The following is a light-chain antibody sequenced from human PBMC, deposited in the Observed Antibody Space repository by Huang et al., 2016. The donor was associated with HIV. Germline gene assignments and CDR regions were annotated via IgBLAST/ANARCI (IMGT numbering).Light chain of an antibody. J-gene: IGKJ2*01. CDR3: QQYHNWPYT. V-gene: IGKV3-15*01. Sequence: EIIMTQSPATLSLSPGEGASLSCRANQSVATNLAWYLHRPGQSPRIFIFGASTRASGLPGRFSGSGSGTQFTLTVSGLQSEDFAVYYCQQYHNWPYTFGQGTKLEI. CDR1: QSVATN. CDR2: GAS.